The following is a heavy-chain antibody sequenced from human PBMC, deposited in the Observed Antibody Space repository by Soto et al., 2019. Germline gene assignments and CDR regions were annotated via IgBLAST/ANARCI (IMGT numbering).Heavy chain of an antibody. Sequence: PWGSLRLSCAASGFTFISYGIHFFRQAPGKGLEWVAVISYDGSNKYYADSVKGRFTISRDNSKNTLYLQMNSLRAEDTAVYYCAKDSSGYYDIWGQGTMVTVSS. J-gene: IGHJ3*02. D-gene: IGHD3-22*01. CDR3: AKDSSGYYDI. CDR1: GFTFISYG. CDR2: ISYDGSNK. V-gene: IGHV3-30*18.